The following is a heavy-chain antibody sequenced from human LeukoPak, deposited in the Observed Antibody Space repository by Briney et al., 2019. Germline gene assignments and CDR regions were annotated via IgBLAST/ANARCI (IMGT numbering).Heavy chain of an antibody. CDR2: IYSSGST. D-gene: IGHD3-10*01. CDR3: AKHGPGGYFDY. CDR1: GGSISGYY. Sequence: TSETLSLTSTVSGGSISGYYWSWIRQPPGKGLEWIGYIYSSGSTNYNPSLKSRVIISVDTSKNQFSLKLRSVTAADTAVYYCAKHGPGGYFDYWGQGTLVTVSS. J-gene: IGHJ4*02. V-gene: IGHV4-59*08.